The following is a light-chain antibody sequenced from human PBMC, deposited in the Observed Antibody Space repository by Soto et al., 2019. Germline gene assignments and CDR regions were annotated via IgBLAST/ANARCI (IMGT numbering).Light chain of an antibody. CDR2: EVT. CDR3: TSNTRSSTYV. CDR1: SSDVGAYNY. Sequence: QSALTQPASVSASPGQSITISCTGTSSDVGAYNYVSWYQQHPGKAPKLMIYEVTNRPSGVSNRFSGSKSGNTASLTISGLQAEDEADYYCTSNTRSSTYVFGTGTKLTVL. J-gene: IGLJ1*01. V-gene: IGLV2-14*01.